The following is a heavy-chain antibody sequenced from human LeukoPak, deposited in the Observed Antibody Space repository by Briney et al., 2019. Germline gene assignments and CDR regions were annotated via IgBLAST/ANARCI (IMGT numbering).Heavy chain of an antibody. D-gene: IGHD5-18*01. CDR2: IYSSGST. V-gene: IGHV4-4*07. Sequence: SETLSLTCNVSGDSISGYYWSWIRQPAGKGLEWIGRIYSSGSTNYNPSLKSRVTMSVETSKNQFSLRLSSVTAADTAVYYCARGMGIQLWLLPYYFDYWGQGTLVTVSS. CDR1: GDSISGYY. J-gene: IGHJ4*02. CDR3: ARGMGIQLWLLPYYFDY.